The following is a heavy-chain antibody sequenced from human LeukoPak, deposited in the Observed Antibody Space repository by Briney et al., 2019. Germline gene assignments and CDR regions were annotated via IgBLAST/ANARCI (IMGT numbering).Heavy chain of an antibody. Sequence: SETLSLTCTVSGGSVSSGSYYWGWLRQPPGKGLEWIGYIYYSGSTNYNPSLKSRVTISVDTSKNQFSLKLSSVTAADTAVYYCARDYGDYNAFDIWGQGTMVTVSS. V-gene: IGHV4-61*01. CDR3: ARDYGDYNAFDI. J-gene: IGHJ3*02. CDR1: GGSVSSGSYY. CDR2: IYYSGST. D-gene: IGHD4-17*01.